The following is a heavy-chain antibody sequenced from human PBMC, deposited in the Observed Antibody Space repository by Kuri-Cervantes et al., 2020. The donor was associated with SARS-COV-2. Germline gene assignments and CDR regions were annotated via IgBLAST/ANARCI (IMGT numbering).Heavy chain of an antibody. CDR3: ARGQGATRGIFYYYMDV. CDR1: GDSIADYY. D-gene: IGHD3-9*01. V-gene: IGHV4-4*07. Sequence: SETLSLTCTVSGDSIADYYWSWIRQAAGKGPEWIGHIHSSGKTNYNPSLRGRVTMSQDMSKNQFSLKLRSVTAADTAVYYCARGQGATRGIFYYYMDVWGKGTTVTVSS. J-gene: IGHJ6*03. CDR2: IHSSGKT.